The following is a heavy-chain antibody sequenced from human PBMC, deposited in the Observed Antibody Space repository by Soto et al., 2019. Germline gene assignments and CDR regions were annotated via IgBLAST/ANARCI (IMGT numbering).Heavy chain of an antibody. CDR3: ARLIVVVPAARDYYYGMDV. D-gene: IGHD2-2*01. CDR1: GYTFTSYA. V-gene: IGHV1-3*01. Sequence: ASVKVSCKASGYTFTSYAMHWVRQAPGQRLEWMGWINAGNGNTKYSQKFQGRVTITRDTSASTAYMELSSLRSEDTAVYYCARLIVVVPAARDYYYGMDVWGQGTTVTAP. CDR2: INAGNGNT. J-gene: IGHJ6*02.